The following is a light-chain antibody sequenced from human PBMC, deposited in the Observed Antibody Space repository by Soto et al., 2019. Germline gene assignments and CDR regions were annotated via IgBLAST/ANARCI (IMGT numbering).Light chain of an antibody. J-gene: IGLJ2*01. V-gene: IGLV2-8*01. CDR1: SRDVGGYNW. Sequence: QSALTKPPSAYGSPGQSVTIACTGTSRDVGGYNWVSWYQHHPGKVPKLLIYGVDTRPSGVPDRFSGSKSGNTASLTVSGLQAEDEADYYCTSYATGDTFPFGGGTKVTVL. CDR3: TSYATGDTFP. CDR2: GVD.